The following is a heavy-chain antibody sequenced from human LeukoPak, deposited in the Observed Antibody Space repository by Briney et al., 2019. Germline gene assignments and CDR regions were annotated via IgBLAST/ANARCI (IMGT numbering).Heavy chain of an antibody. CDR3: AGSSSRSINWFDP. CDR1: GYSISSGYY. CDR2: IYHNGST. J-gene: IGHJ5*02. Sequence: SETLSLTCTVSGYSISSGYYWGWIRQPPGRGLEWIGSIYHNGSTYYNPSLMSRVTISVDTSKNQFSLKLSSVTAADTAVYYCAGSSSRSINWFDPWGQGTLVTVSS. V-gene: IGHV4-38-2*02. D-gene: IGHD6-13*01.